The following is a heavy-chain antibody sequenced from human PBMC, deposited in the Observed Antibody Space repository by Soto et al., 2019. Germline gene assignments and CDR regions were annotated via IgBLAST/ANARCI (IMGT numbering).Heavy chain of an antibody. CDR3: ARLPFYYSYGMDV. J-gene: IGHJ6*02. CDR2: IKQDGSEK. CDR1: GFTFSSYW. Sequence: EVQLVESGGGLAQPGGSLRLSCAASGFTFSSYWMSWVRQAPGKGLEWVANIKQDGSEKYYVDSVKGRFTISRDNARNSLYLQMNSLRSEDTAVYYCARLPFYYSYGMDVWGQGTTVTVSS. V-gene: IGHV3-7*01.